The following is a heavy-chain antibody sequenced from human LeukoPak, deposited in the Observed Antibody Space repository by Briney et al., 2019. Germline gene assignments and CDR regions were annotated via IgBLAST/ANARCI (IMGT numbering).Heavy chain of an antibody. CDR3: ARSIDSTTSTLPY. Sequence: GESLKISCEGSGYSFTTYWIGWVRQMPGKGLEWMGIIYPGDSDTRYSPSFQGQVTISADKSISTAYLQWSSLQASDTAMYYCARSIDSTTSTLPYWGQGTQVTVSS. CDR1: GYSFTTYW. D-gene: IGHD5-24*01. J-gene: IGHJ4*02. V-gene: IGHV5-51*01. CDR2: IYPGDSDT.